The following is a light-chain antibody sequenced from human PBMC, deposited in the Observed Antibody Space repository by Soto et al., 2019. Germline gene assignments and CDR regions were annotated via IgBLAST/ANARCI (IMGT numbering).Light chain of an antibody. CDR1: QPVSSNF. V-gene: IGKV3-20*01. CDR3: QQYANSPIT. CDR2: GVS. Sequence: ELVLTHSAGTLSFSPGESATLSCRASQPVSSNFLAWYQQKPGQAPRLLIYGVSSRASGIPDRFFGSGSGTDFTLTINRLEPEDFAVYYCQQYANSPITFGQGTRPEIK. J-gene: IGKJ5*01.